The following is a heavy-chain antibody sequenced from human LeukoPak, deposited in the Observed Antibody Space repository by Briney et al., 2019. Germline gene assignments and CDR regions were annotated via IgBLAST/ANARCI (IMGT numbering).Heavy chain of an antibody. CDR2: IYTSGST. CDR1: GGPISSYY. J-gene: IGHJ6*03. Sequence: SETLSLTCTVSGGPISSYYWSWIRQPAGKGLEWIGRIYTSGSTNYNPSLKSRVTISVDKSKNQFSLKLSSVTAADTAVYYCARGYGSGSYSSSYYYYMDVWGKGTTVTVSS. D-gene: IGHD3-10*01. V-gene: IGHV4-4*07. CDR3: ARGYGSGSYSSSYYYYMDV.